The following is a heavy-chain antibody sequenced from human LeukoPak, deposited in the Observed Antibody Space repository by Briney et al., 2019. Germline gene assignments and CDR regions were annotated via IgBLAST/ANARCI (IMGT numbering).Heavy chain of an antibody. D-gene: IGHD2-15*01. CDR1: GFTFSSFA. CDR3: AKDPYCSGGSCYSEIGY. CDR2: ISGSGGNT. V-gene: IGHV3-23*01. Sequence: GGSLRLSCATSGFTFSSFAMSWVRQAPGKGLEWVSTISGSGGNTYYADSVKGRFTISRDNSKNTLYLQMNSLRAEDTAVYYCAKDPYCSGGSCYSEIGYWGQGTLVTVSS. J-gene: IGHJ4*02.